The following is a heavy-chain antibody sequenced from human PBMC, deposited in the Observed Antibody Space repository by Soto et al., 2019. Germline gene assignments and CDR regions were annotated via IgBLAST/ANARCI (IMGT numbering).Heavy chain of an antibody. V-gene: IGHV4-34*01. CDR1: GGSFSGYY. CDR2: INHSGST. CDR3: ARLDIVVEVADTRRDAFDI. Sequence: SETLSLTCAVYGGSFSGYYWSWIRQPPGKGLEWIGEINHSGSTNYNPSLKSRVTISVDTSKNQFSLKLSSVTAADTAVYYCARLDIVVEVADTRRDAFDIWGQGTMVTVSS. J-gene: IGHJ3*02. D-gene: IGHD2-15*01.